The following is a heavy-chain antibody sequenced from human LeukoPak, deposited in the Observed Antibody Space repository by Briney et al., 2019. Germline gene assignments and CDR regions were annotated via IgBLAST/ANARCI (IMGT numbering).Heavy chain of an antibody. J-gene: IGHJ2*01. CDR3: ARGTVNLSGWYFDL. V-gene: IGHV4-4*07. Sequence: SETLSLTCTVSCGSISSYYWSWIRQPAGKGLEWIGRIYTSGSTNYNPSLKSRVTMSVDTSKNQFSLKLSSVTAADTAVYSCARGTVNLSGWYFDLWGRGTLVTVSS. CDR1: CGSISSYY. D-gene: IGHD4-17*01. CDR2: IYTSGST.